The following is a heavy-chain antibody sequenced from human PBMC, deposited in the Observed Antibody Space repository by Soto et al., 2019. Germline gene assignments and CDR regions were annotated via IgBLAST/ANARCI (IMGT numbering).Heavy chain of an antibody. V-gene: IGHV3-33*01. CDR1: GFTFSSYG. CDR3: ARGKHDPDSGSYFPFSYGMDV. D-gene: IGHD1-26*01. Sequence: GGSLRLSCAASGFTFSSYGMHWVRQAPGKGLEWVAVIWYDGSNKYYADSVKGRFTISRDNSKNTLYLQMNSLRAEDTAVYYCARGKHDPDSGSYFPFSYGMDVWGQGTTVTVSS. CDR2: IWYDGSNK. J-gene: IGHJ6*02.